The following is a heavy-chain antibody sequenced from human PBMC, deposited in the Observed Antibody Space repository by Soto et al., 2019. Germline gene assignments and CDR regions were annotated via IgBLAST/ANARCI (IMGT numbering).Heavy chain of an antibody. CDR1: GFTFTSSA. V-gene: IGHV1-58*01. CDR2: IVVGSGNT. D-gene: IGHD1-26*01. CDR3: AADSVDSGSYLEALDI. J-gene: IGHJ3*02. Sequence: SVKVSCKASGFTFTSSAVQWVRQARGQRLEWIGWIVVGSGNTNYAQKFQERVTITRDMSTSTAYMELSSLRSEDTAVYYCAADSVDSGSYLEALDIWGKGTMVTVSS.